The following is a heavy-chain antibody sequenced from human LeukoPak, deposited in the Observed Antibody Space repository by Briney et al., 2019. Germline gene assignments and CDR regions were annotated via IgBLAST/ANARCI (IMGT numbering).Heavy chain of an antibody. CDR3: ARDWRDIRWSGGYLDY. V-gene: IGHV3-7*01. CDR2: IKQDGSEE. J-gene: IGHJ4*02. CDR1: GFTFSSYW. D-gene: IGHD4-23*01. Sequence: GGSLRLSCAASGFTFSSYWMSWVRQAPGKGLEWVANIKQDGSEEYYVDSVKGRFTISRDNAKNSLYLQMNSLRAEDTAVYYCARDWRDIRWSGGYLDYWGQGTLVTVSS.